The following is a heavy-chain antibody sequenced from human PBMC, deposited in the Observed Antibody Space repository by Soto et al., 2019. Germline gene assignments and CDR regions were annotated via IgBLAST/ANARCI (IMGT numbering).Heavy chain of an antibody. CDR3: AKDDLDIVVVPAAILGWGYYYYGMDV. CDR1: GFTFSSYG. Sequence: SLRLSCAASGFTFSSYGMHWVRQAPGKGLEWVAVISYDGSNKYYADSVKGRFTISRDNSKNTQYLQMISLRAEDTAVYYCAKDDLDIVVVPAAILGWGYYYYGMDVWGQGTTVTVSS. J-gene: IGHJ6*02. D-gene: IGHD2-2*02. V-gene: IGHV3-30*18. CDR2: ISYDGSNK.